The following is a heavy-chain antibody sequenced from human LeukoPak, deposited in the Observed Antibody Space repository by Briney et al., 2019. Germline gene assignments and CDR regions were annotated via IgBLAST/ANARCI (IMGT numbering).Heavy chain of an antibody. V-gene: IGHV1-2*02. J-gene: IGHJ5*02. CDR3: ARAPYYDSSGYRFDP. CDR1: GYTFTGYY. CDR2: INPNGGGT. Sequence: ASVKVSCKASGYTFTGYYLHWVRQAPGQGLEWMGWINPNGGGTNYAQKFQGRVTMTRDTSTSTVYMELSSLRSEDTAVYYCARAPYYDSSGYRFDPWGQGTLVTVSS. D-gene: IGHD3-22*01.